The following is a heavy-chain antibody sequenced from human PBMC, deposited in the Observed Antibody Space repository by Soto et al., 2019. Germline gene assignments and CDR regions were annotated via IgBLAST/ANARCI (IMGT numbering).Heavy chain of an antibody. CDR1: GGSVSSGSYY. J-gene: IGHJ6*02. CDR3: ARAPDTAMVHYYYYGMDV. D-gene: IGHD5-18*01. CDR2: IYYSGST. V-gene: IGHV4-61*01. Sequence: PSETLSLTCTVSGGSVSSGSYYWSWIRQPPGKGLEWIGYIYYSGSTNYNPSLKSRVTISVDTSKNQSSLKLSSVTAADTAVYYCARAPDTAMVHYYYYGMDVWGQGTTVT.